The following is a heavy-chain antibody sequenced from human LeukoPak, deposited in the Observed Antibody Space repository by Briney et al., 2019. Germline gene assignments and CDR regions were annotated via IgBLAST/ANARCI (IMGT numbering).Heavy chain of an antibody. V-gene: IGHV1-69*13. J-gene: IGHJ4*02. Sequence: ASVKVSCKASGGTFSSYAISWVRQAPGQGLEWMGGIIPIFGTANYAQKFQGRVTITADESTSTAYMELSSLRSEDTAVYYCARGSREVLWFGEPVTFDYWGQGTLVTVSS. D-gene: IGHD3-10*01. CDR3: ARGSREVLWFGEPVTFDY. CDR1: GGTFSSYA. CDR2: IIPIFGTA.